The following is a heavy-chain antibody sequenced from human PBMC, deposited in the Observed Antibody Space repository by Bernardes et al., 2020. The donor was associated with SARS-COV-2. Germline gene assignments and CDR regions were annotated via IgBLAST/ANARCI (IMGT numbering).Heavy chain of an antibody. CDR1: GYTLTELS. CDR2: FDPEDGET. D-gene: IGHD3-9*01. CDR3: ATDQRYYDILTGRTYYYGMDV. J-gene: IGHJ6*02. V-gene: IGHV1-24*01. Sequence: SVNVSCKVSGYTLTELSMHWVRQAPGKGLEWMGGFDPEDGETIYAQKFQGRVTMTEDTSTDTAYMELSSLRSEDTAVYYCATDQRYYDILTGRTYYYGMDVWGQGTTVTVSS.